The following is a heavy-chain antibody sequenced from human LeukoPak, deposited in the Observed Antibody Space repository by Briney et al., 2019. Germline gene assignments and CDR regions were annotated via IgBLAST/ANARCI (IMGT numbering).Heavy chain of an antibody. J-gene: IGHJ4*02. CDR3: ARPSYSYGADY. V-gene: IGHV4-39*01. CDR1: GGSISSSSYY. Sequence: SETLSLTCTVSGGSISSSSYYWGWIRQPPGKGLEWIGSIYYSGSTYYNPSLKSRVTISVDTSKNQFSLKLSSVTAADTAVYYCARPSYSYGADYWGQGTLVIVSS. D-gene: IGHD5-18*01. CDR2: IYYSGST.